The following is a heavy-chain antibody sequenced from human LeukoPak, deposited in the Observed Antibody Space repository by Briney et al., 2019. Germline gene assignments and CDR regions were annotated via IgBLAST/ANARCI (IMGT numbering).Heavy chain of an antibody. V-gene: IGHV3-21*01. Sequence: PGGSLRLSCAASGFAFSTYTINWVRQAPGKGLEWVSSISSASIYIYYTDSVKGRFTISRDNAKNSLFLQMNSLSVEDTALYYCVRSGSFSSSSGIFDFSGQGTLLTLSS. CDR3: VRSGSFSSSSGIFDF. CDR2: ISSASIYI. CDR1: GFAFSTYT. J-gene: IGHJ4*02. D-gene: IGHD6-6*01.